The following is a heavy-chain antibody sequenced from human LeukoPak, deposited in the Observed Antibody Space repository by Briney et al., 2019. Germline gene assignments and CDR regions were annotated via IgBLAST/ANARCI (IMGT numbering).Heavy chain of an antibody. J-gene: IGHJ4*02. V-gene: IGHV3-33*01. D-gene: IGHD3-22*01. CDR3: ARLYYYDSSGYRKYYLVL. CDR1: GFTFHSYG. CDR2: VWYDGSNK. Sequence: PVRHSYSASGFTFHSYGMHWVRPAPGKELEWVAVVWYDGSNKYYADSVKGRFTISRDNSKNTLYLEMSSLRADDQAVFLCARLYYYDSSGYRKYYLVLWGQRTLDSLPS.